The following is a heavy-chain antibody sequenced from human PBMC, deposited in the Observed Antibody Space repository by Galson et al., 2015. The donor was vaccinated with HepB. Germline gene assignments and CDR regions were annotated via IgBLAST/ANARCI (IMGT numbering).Heavy chain of an antibody. J-gene: IGHJ4*02. Sequence: SLRLSCAASGFTFSSYDMHWVRQATGKGLEWVSAIGTAGDTYYPGSVKGRFTISRENAKNSLYLQMNSLRAGDTAVYYCARRKPGTTTFDYWGQGTLVTVSS. V-gene: IGHV3-13*04. D-gene: IGHD1-1*01. CDR2: IGTAGDT. CDR1: GFTFSSYD. CDR3: ARRKPGTTTFDY.